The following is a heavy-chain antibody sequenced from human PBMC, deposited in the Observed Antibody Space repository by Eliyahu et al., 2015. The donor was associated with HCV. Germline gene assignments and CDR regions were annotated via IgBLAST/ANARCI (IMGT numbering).Heavy chain of an antibody. D-gene: IGHD3-22*01. J-gene: IGHJ6*02. V-gene: IGHV3-53*01. CDR1: GFTVSSNY. CDR3: ARDVYDSSGYYAPGPRYYYYGMDV. CDR2: IYSGGST. Sequence: EVQLVESGGGLIQPGGSLRLSCAASGFTVSSNYMSWVRQAPGKGLEWVSVIYSGGSTYYADSVKGRFTISRDNSKNTLYLQMNSLRAEDTAVYYCARDVYDSSGYYAPGPRYYYYGMDVWGQGTTVTVSS.